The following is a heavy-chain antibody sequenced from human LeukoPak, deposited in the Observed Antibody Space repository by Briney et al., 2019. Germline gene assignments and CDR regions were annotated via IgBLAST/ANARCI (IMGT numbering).Heavy chain of an antibody. CDR2: ISAHNGNT. J-gene: IGHJ4*02. Sequence: VASXXXSCKGSGYTFTSYGISWVRQAPGQGGEGMGCISAHNGNTNSSQKLHGRVTITTDTSTSTAYMELRSLRSDDTAVYYCARDIPMVRGVILFDYWGQGTLVTVSS. CDR3: ARDIPMVRGVILFDY. CDR1: GYTFTSYG. D-gene: IGHD3-10*01. V-gene: IGHV1-18*01.